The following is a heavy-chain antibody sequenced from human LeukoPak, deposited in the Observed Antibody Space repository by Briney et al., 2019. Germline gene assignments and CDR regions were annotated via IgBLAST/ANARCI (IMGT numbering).Heavy chain of an antibody. V-gene: IGHV3-48*03. CDR3: ARDSSITMVRGHFDY. CDR2: ISSSGSTI. CDR1: GFTFSSYE. J-gene: IGHJ4*02. Sequence: GGSLRLSCAASGFTFSSYEVNWVRQAPGKGLEWVSYISSSGSTIYYADSVKGRFTFSRDNAKNSLYLQMNSLRAEDTAVYYCARDSSITMVRGHFDYWGQGTLVTVSS. D-gene: IGHD3-10*01.